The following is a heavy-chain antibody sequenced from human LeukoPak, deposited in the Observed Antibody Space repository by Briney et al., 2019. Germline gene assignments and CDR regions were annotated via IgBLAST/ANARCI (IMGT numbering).Heavy chain of an antibody. CDR1: GFTFSSYS. V-gene: IGHV3-21*01. CDR2: ISSSRSYI. Sequence: GGSLRLSCAASGFTFSSYSMKWVRQAPGKGLELVSSISSSRSYIYYADSVKGRFTTSRDNAKNSLYLQMNSLGAEDTAVYYCARENSAPFDYWGQGTLVTVSS. CDR3: ARENSAPFDY. J-gene: IGHJ4*02. D-gene: IGHD2-15*01.